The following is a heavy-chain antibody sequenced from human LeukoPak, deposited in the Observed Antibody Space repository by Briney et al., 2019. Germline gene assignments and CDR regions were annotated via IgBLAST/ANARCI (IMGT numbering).Heavy chain of an antibody. V-gene: IGHV3-30*02. J-gene: IGHJ4*02. D-gene: IGHD2-2*01. CDR1: GFAFSRYG. CDR3: AKDSQYQLLIDY. CDR2: IWYDGSKE. Sequence: PGGSLRLSCAVSGFAFSRYGMHWFRQAPGKGLEWMALIWYDGSKEYYADSVKGRFTISRDNSKNTLYLQMNSLRAEDTAVYYCAKDSQYQLLIDYWGQGTLVTVSS.